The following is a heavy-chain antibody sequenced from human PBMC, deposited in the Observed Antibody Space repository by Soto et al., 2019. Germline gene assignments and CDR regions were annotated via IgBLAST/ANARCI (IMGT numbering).Heavy chain of an antibody. CDR2: VYHSGST. CDR1: DYSISSGYY. CDR3: ARAHISSEGYYFDY. Sequence: SETLSLTCGVSDYSISSGYYWGWIRQPPGKGLEWIGSVYHSGSTYYNPSLKSRVTISVDTSKNQFSLKLSSVAAADTAVYYCARAHISSEGYYFDYWGQGTLVTVSS. J-gene: IGHJ4*02. D-gene: IGHD6-6*01. V-gene: IGHV4-38-2*01.